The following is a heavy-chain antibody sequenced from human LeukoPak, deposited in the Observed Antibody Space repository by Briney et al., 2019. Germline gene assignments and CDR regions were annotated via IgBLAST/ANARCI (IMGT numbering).Heavy chain of an antibody. D-gene: IGHD2-15*01. CDR3: AKDHSRYCSGGSCYYGMDV. J-gene: IGHJ6*02. Sequence: PGGSLRLSCAASGFTFSSYRMHWVRQAPGKGLEWVAVISYDGSNKYYADSVKGRFTISRDNSKNTLYLQMNSLRAEDTAVYYCAKDHSRYCSGGSCYYGMDVWGQGTTVTVSS. V-gene: IGHV3-30*18. CDR1: GFTFSSYR. CDR2: ISYDGSNK.